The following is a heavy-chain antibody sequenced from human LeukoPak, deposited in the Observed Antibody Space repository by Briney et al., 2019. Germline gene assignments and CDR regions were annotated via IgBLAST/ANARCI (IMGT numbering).Heavy chain of an antibody. Sequence: ASVKVSCKASGYTFTGDYMHWVRQAPGQGLEWMGWINPNSGGTNYAQKFQGRVTMTRDTSISTAYMELSRLRSDDTAVYYCARTYYGGNSFFDYWGQGTLVTVSS. CDR1: GYTFTGDY. J-gene: IGHJ4*02. D-gene: IGHD4-23*01. CDR3: ARTYYGGNSFFDY. CDR2: INPNSGGT. V-gene: IGHV1-2*02.